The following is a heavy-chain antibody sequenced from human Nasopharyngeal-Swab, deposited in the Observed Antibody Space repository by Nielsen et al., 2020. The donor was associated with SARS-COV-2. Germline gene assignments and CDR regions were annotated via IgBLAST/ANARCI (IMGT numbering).Heavy chain of an antibody. J-gene: IGHJ3*02. CDR1: GYTLTVLP. CDR2: VTPEDGEQ. CDR3: ASEGPGVFGVVIDAFDI. Sequence: ASVKVSCKVSGYTLTVLPIPWVRQAPGKGLEWMGTVTPEDGEQIYAQNFQGRVTMTEDTSTYTAYLELSSLRSEVPAVYYCASEGPGVFGVVIDAFDIWGPGTLVTVSS. D-gene: IGHD3-3*01. V-gene: IGHV1-24*01.